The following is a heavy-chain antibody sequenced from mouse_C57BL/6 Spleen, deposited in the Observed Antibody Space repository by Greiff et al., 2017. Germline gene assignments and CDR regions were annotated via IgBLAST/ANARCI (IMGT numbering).Heavy chain of an antibody. Sequence: QVQLQQSGAELARPGASVKLSCKASGYTFTSYGISWVKQRTGQGLEWIGEIYPRSGNTYYNEQFKGKATLTADKSSSTAYMELRSLTSEDSAVYFCARSPLITSRYFDVWGTGTTVTVSS. D-gene: IGHD1-1*01. V-gene: IGHV1-81*01. CDR1: GYTFTSYG. CDR2: IYPRSGNT. CDR3: ARSPLITSRYFDV. J-gene: IGHJ1*03.